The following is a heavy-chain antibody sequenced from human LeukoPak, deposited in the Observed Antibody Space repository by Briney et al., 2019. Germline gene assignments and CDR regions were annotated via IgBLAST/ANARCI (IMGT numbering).Heavy chain of an antibody. V-gene: IGHV3-30*02. CDR3: AKDLYVSGFYPTSLDD. CDR1: GFTVSTYG. Sequence: GGPLRLSCAASGFTVSTYGMHWVRQAPGKGLEWVAFIRGDGTNKYYADSVKGRFTISRDNSKSTLSLQMDTLRSEDTAVYFCAKDLYVSGFYPTSLDDWGQGTLVTVSS. J-gene: IGHJ4*02. D-gene: IGHD3-22*01. CDR2: IRGDGTNK.